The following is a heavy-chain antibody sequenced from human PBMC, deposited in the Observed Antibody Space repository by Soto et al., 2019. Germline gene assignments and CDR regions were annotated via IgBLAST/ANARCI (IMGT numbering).Heavy chain of an antibody. V-gene: IGHV3-23*01. CDR1: GFTFSAYA. CDR3: TKDGAGNPCPCMDV. J-gene: IGHJ6*02. CDR2: ISGNDGNT. D-gene: IGHD6-19*01. Sequence: EVQLLESGGGLVQPGGSLRLSCTASGFTFSAYAMTWVRQASGKGLEWVSTISGNDGNTYYADSVRGRFTISRDKAKHTLYLQMNSLAAEDSFTYYCTKDGAGNPCPCMDVCGQGTTVTASS.